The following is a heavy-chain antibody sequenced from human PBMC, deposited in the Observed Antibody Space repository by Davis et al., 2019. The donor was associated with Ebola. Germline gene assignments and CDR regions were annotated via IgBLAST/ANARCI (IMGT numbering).Heavy chain of an antibody. V-gene: IGHV1-2*02. CDR3: ASGLVRGESYWYFDL. CDR2: INPNSGGT. CDR1: SYTFTSYG. D-gene: IGHD6-6*01. J-gene: IGHJ2*01. Sequence: ASVKVSCKASSYTFTSYGISWVRQAPGQGLEWMGWINPNSGGTNYAQKFQGRVTMTRDTSISTAYMELSRLRSDDTAVYYCASGLVRGESYWYFDLWGRGTLVTVSS.